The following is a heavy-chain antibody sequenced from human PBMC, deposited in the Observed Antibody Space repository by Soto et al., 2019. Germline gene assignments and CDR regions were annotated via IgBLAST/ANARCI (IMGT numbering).Heavy chain of an antibody. CDR2: ISAYNGNT. V-gene: IGHV1-18*01. J-gene: IGHJ4*02. CDR1: GYTFTKYG. D-gene: IGHD6-13*01. CDR3: AREVAAARAEYNY. Sequence: QVQLVQSGAEVKNPGASVKVSCKASGYTFTKYGIGWVRQAPGQGLEWMGWISAYNGNTNYAQKLQGRVTMTTDTATSTAYMELRSLRSYDTAVYYCAREVAAARAEYNYWGKGTLVPFSS.